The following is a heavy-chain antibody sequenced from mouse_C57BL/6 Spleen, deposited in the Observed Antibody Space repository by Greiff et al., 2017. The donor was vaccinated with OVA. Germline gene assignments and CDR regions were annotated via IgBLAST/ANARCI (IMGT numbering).Heavy chain of an antibody. Sequence: EVKVVESGGGLVKPGGSLKLSCAASGFTFSDYGMHWVRQAPEKGLEWVAYISSGSSTIYYADTVKGRFTISRDNAKNTLFLQMTSLRSEDTAMYYCERDWDEDYAMDYWGQGTSVTVSS. CDR1: GFTFSDYG. J-gene: IGHJ4*01. CDR2: ISSGSSTI. V-gene: IGHV5-17*01. D-gene: IGHD4-1*01. CDR3: ERDWDEDYAMDY.